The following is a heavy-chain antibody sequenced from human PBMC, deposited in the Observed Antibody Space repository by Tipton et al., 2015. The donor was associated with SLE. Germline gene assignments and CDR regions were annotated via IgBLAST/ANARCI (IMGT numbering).Heavy chain of an antibody. Sequence: TLSLTCAVSGYSISSGYYWGWIRQSPGKGLEWIGYIHYTGSTEYNPSLKSRVTISVDTSKNQFNLKLRSVTVVDTAMYYCAREHISSLRDAFEVWGQGTMVTVS. V-gene: IGHV4-38-2*02. CDR1: GYSISSGYY. D-gene: IGHD2-15*01. CDR3: AREHISSLRDAFEV. CDR2: IHYTGST. J-gene: IGHJ3*01.